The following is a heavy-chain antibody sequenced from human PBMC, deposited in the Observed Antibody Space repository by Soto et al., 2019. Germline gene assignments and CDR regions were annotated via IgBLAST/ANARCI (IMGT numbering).Heavy chain of an antibody. CDR1: GFAFSYHG. J-gene: IGHJ4*02. CDR3: AKDDDTSSHYSLLDF. V-gene: IGHV3-33*06. Sequence: QVQLVESGGGVVQPGTSLRLSCAASGFAFSYHGIHWVRQAPGKGLEWVAVTWSGGRGEYYADSVRGRFTISRDNSKTTVCLQMNSLRVEDTAVYYCAKDDDTSSHYSLLDFRGQGTLVTVSS. CDR2: TWSGGRGE. D-gene: IGHD3-22*01.